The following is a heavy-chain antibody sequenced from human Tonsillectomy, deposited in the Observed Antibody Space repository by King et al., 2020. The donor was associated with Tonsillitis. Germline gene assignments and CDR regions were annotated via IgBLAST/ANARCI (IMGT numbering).Heavy chain of an antibody. V-gene: IGHV5-51*01. Sequence: QLVQSGAEVKKPGESLKISCKGSGYSFTSYWIGWVRQMPGKGLEWMGIIYPGDSDTRYSPSFQGQVTISADKSISTAYLQWSSLTASDTAMYYCARQQYYDFWSDYYSPFGYWGQATLVTVSS. CDR2: IYPGDSDT. CDR1: GYSFTSYW. J-gene: IGHJ4*02. CDR3: ARQQYYDFWSDYYSPFGY. D-gene: IGHD3-3*01.